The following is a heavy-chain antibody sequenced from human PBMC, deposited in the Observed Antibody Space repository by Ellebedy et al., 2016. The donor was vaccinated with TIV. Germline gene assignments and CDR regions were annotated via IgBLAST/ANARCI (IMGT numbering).Heavy chain of an antibody. Sequence: GESLKISXKASGYTFANYAIHWLRQAPGQGLEWMGWINAGSGDTQYSDDFQGRVSLSRDTSANTVYMVLRSLRSEDSAVFYCARPTMTAITYNYFYGLDVWGQGTTVTVSS. J-gene: IGHJ6*02. CDR2: INAGSGDT. D-gene: IGHD5-24*01. V-gene: IGHV1-3*01. CDR1: GYTFANYA. CDR3: ARPTMTAITYNYFYGLDV.